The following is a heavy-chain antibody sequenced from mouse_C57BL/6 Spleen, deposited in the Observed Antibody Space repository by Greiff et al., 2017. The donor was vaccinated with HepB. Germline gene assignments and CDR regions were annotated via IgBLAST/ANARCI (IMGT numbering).Heavy chain of an antibody. V-gene: IGHV1-80*01. J-gene: IGHJ3*01. CDR2: IYPGDGDT. CDR3: ASDGSSYEAWFAY. CDR1: GYAFSSYW. D-gene: IGHD1-1*01. Sequence: VQLQQSGAELVKPGASVKISCKASGYAFSSYWMNWVKQRPGKGLEWIGQIYPGDGDTNYNGKFKGKATLTADKSSSTAYMQLSSLTSEDSAVYFCASDGSSYEAWFAYWGQGTLVTVSA.